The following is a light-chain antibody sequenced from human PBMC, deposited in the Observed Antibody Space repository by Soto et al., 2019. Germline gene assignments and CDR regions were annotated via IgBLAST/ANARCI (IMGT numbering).Light chain of an antibody. V-gene: IGKV1-39*01. J-gene: IGKJ2*01. CDR3: QQSYSTLDYT. Sequence: DIQMTQSPSILSASVGDRVTITCRASQSISTWLAWYQQKPGNAPKLLIYKASSLQSGVPSRFSGSGYGTDFTLTISSLQPEDFATYYCQQSYSTLDYTFGQGTKVDIK. CDR1: QSISTW. CDR2: KAS.